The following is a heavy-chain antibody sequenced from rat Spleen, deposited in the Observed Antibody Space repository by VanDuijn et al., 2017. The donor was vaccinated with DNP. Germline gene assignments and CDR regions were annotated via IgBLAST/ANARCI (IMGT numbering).Heavy chain of an antibody. CDR1: GFTFSDYN. V-gene: IGHV5-7*01. D-gene: IGHD1-4*01. Sequence: EVQLVESGGGLVQPGRSLKLSCAASGFTFSDYNMAWVRQAPGKGLEWVASITNTGGSTYYPDSVKGRFTISRDNAKSTQYLQMDSLRSEDTAAYYCVSRPPPTRGPFDYWGQGVTVTVSS. J-gene: IGHJ2*01. CDR2: ITNTGGST. CDR3: VSRPPPTRGPFDY.